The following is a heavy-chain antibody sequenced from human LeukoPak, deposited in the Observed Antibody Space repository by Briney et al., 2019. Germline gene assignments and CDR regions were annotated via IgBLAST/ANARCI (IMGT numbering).Heavy chain of an antibody. CDR1: GFTVSSSY. J-gene: IGHJ4*02. Sequence: GGSLRLSCAASGFTVSSSYMSWVRQAPGKGLEWVSVIYSGGSTYYADSVKGRFTISRDNSKDTLYLQMNSLRAEDTAVYYCVLTARLIDYWGQGTLVTVSS. V-gene: IGHV3-66*01. CDR3: VLTARLIDY. CDR2: IYSGGST. D-gene: IGHD6-6*01.